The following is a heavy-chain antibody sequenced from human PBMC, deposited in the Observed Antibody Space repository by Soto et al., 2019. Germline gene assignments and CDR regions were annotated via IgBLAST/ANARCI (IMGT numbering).Heavy chain of an antibody. CDR3: AREQAARGSGWCGFDY. CDR2: LIPIFGTA. J-gene: IGHJ4*02. D-gene: IGHD6-19*01. V-gene: IGHV1-69*01. CDR1: GGTFSSYA. Sequence: QVQLVQSGAEVKKPGSSVKVSCKASGGTFSSYAISWVRQAPGQGLEWMGGLIPIFGTANYAQKFQGRVTITAVESTSTAYMELSSLRSEDTAVYYCAREQAARGSGWCGFDYWGQGTLVTVSS.